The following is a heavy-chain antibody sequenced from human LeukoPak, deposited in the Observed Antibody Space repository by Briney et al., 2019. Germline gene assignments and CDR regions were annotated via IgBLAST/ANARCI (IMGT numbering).Heavy chain of an antibody. D-gene: IGHD6-6*01. CDR1: GYTFTSYG. V-gene: IGHV1-18*01. Sequence: GASVKVSCKASGYTFTSYGISWVRQAPGQGLEWMGWISAYNGNTNYAQKLQGRVTMTTDTSTSTAYMELRSLRSDDTAVYYCARGKQFVYYYYYMDVWGKGTTVTVSS. CDR2: ISAYNGNT. CDR3: ARGKQFVYYYYYMDV. J-gene: IGHJ6*03.